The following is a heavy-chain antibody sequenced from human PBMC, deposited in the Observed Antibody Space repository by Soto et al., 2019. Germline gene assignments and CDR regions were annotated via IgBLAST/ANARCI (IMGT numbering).Heavy chain of an antibody. D-gene: IGHD1-7*01. CDR1: GYSISSGYY. J-gene: IGHJ4*02. CDR2: IYHSGST. V-gene: IGHV4-38-2*02. Sequence: SETLSLTCAVSGYSISSGYYWGWIRQPPGKGLEWIGSIYHSGSTYYNPSLKSRVTISVDTSRNQFSLKPSSVTAADTAVYYCAREPSELYLDYWGQGTLVTVSS. CDR3: AREPSELYLDY.